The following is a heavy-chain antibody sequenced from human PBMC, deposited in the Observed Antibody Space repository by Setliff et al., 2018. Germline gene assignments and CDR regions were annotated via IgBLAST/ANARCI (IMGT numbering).Heavy chain of an antibody. CDR3: ARTYNFWSGYSDY. Sequence: PSETLSLTCAVYGGSFSGYYWSWIRQPPGKGLEWIGEINHSGSTNNNPSLKSRVTISVDTSKNQFSLKLSSVTAADTAVYYCARTYNFWSGYSDYWGQGTLVTVSS. CDR1: GGSFSGYY. D-gene: IGHD3-3*01. J-gene: IGHJ4*02. V-gene: IGHV4-34*01. CDR2: INHSGST.